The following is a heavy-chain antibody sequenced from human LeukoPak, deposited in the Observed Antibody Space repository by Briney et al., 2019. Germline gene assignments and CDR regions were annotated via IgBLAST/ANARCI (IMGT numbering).Heavy chain of an antibody. J-gene: IGHJ4*02. CDR2: IYLGDFGI. D-gene: IGHD1-26*01. CDR3: ARNSGTENNFDY. CDR1: GHSFANYW. V-gene: IGHV5-51*01. Sequence: GESLKISCKGSGHSFANYWIGWVRQMPGKGLEWMGIIYLGDFGIRYSSSFQGQVTISADKSISTVYLQWSSLKASDTAMYYCARNSGTENNFDYWGQGTLVTVSS.